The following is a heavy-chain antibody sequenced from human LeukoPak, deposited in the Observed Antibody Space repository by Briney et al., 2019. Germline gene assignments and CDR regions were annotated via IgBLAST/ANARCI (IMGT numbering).Heavy chain of an antibody. CDR1: GGSISSSSYY. V-gene: IGHV4-39*01. D-gene: IGHD6-13*01. J-gene: IGHJ6*03. CDR3: ASFSSWYGDYYYYYMDV. CDR2: IYYSGST. Sequence: PSETLSLTCTVSGGSISSSSYYWGWIRQPPGKGLEWIGSIYYSGSTYYNPSLKSRVTISVDTSKNQFSLKLSSVTAADTAVCYCASFSSWYGDYYYYYMDVWGKGTTVTVSS.